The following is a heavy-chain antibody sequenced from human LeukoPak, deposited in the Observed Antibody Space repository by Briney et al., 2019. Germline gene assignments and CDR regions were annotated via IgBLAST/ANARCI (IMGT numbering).Heavy chain of an antibody. D-gene: IGHD3-10*01. CDR3: ARTRVLLWFGELLQNWFDP. J-gene: IGHJ5*02. CDR1: GYSISSGYY. CDR2: IYHSGST. V-gene: IGHV4-38-2*02. Sequence: PSETLSLTCTVSGYSISSGYYWGWIRQPPGKGLEWIGSIYHSGSTYYNPSLKSRVTISVDTSKNQFSLKLSSVTAADTAVYYCARTRVLLWFGELLQNWFDPWGQGTLVTVSS.